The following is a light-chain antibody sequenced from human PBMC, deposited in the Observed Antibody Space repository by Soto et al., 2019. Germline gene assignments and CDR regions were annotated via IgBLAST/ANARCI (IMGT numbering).Light chain of an antibody. V-gene: IGKV1-5*01. CDR1: RSISRY. CDR2: DAS. CDR3: QQYNSCST. Sequence: IHMTQSPSTLSASVGDRVTITCRASRSISRYLAWYQQKPGKAPKLLIYDASILESGVPSRFSGSGSGTEFTLTISSLQPDDFATYFCQQYNSCSTFGQGTKVDI. J-gene: IGKJ1*01.